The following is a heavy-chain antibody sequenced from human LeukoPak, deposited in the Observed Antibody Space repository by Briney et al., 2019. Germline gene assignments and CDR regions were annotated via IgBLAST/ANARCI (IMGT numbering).Heavy chain of an antibody. CDR2: INSDGSST. Sequence: GGSLRLSCAASGFTFSSYWMHWVRQAPGKGLVWVSRINSDGSSTSYADSVKGRFTISRDNAKNTLYLQMNSLRAEDTAVYYCAKDWDYYDSSGYYNYFDYWGQGTLVTVSS. V-gene: IGHV3-74*01. J-gene: IGHJ4*02. D-gene: IGHD3-22*01. CDR3: AKDWDYYDSSGYYNYFDY. CDR1: GFTFSSYW.